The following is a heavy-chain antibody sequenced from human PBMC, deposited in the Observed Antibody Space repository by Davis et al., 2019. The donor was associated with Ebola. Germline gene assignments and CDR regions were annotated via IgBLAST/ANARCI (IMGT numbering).Heavy chain of an antibody. V-gene: IGHV3-23*01. D-gene: IGHD3-10*01. Sequence: PGGSLRLSCVVSGVPFSKYAMSWVRHVPGKGLEWVSGASGSGETTYYAHSVKGRFTISRDNFQNTLFLQMNSLRVEDTAVYYCAKSSEIILLTGGIDYWGQGALVTVSS. CDR3: AKSSEIILLTGGIDY. CDR2: ASGSGETT. CDR1: GVPFSKYA. J-gene: IGHJ4*02.